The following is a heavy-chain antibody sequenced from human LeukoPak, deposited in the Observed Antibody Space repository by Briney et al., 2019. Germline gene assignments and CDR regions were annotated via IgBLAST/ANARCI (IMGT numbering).Heavy chain of an antibody. D-gene: IGHD2-8*01. CDR1: GFTFSSYW. J-gene: IGHJ4*02. V-gene: IGHV3-7*01. Sequence: PGGSLRLSCAASGFTFSSYWMSWVRQAPGKGLEWVANIKQDGSEKYYVDSVKGRFTISRDNAKNSLYLQMNSLRAEDTAVYYCARESPDIVLMVYAFNFDYWGQGTLVTVS. CDR2: IKQDGSEK. CDR3: ARESPDIVLMVYAFNFDY.